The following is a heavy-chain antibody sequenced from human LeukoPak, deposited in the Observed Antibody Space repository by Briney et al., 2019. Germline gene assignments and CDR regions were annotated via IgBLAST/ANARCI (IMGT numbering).Heavy chain of an antibody. CDR1: GGSFSGYY. J-gene: IGHJ5*02. D-gene: IGHD6-13*01. CDR3: ARGRIAAAVNPGRGWFDP. V-gene: IGHV4-34*01. CDR2: INHSGST. Sequence: SETLSLTCAIYGGSFSGYYWSWIRQPPGKGLEWIGEINHSGSTNYNPSLKSRVTISVDTSKNQFSLKLSSVTAADTAVYYCARGRIAAAVNPGRGWFDPWGQGTLVTVSS.